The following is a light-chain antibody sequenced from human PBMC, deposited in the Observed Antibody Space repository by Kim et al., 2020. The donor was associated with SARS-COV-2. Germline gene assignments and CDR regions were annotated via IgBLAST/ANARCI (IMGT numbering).Light chain of an antibody. V-gene: IGLV3-27*01. CDR1: VLAENY. J-gene: IGLJ3*02. CDR3: YSAADSSWV. Sequence: SYELTQPSSVLVSPGQTARITCSGDVLAENYALWFQQKAGQAPVVVIYKDSERPSGIPERFSGSSSGTTVTLTISGAQVEDEADYYCYSAADSSWVFGGGTQLTVL. CDR2: KDS.